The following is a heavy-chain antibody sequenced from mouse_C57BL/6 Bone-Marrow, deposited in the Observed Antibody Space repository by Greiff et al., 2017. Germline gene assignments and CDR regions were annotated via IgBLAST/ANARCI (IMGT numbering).Heavy chain of an antibody. Sequence: LQQSGGGLVQPGGSMKLSCAASGFTFSDAWMDWVRQSPEKGLEWVAEIRNKANNHATYYAESVKERFTISRDDSKSSVYLQMNSLRAEDTGIYYCTPRITTVVDWYFDVWGTGTTVTVSS. CDR2: IRNKANNHAT. CDR3: TPRITTVVDWYFDV. J-gene: IGHJ1*03. CDR1: GFTFSDAW. D-gene: IGHD1-1*01. V-gene: IGHV6-6*01.